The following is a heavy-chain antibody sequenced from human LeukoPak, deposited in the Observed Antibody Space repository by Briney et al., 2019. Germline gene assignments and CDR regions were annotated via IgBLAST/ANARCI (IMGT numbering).Heavy chain of an antibody. CDR3: ARGRYCSSTSCYANYYYYGMDV. J-gene: IGHJ6*02. CDR1: GGSFSGYY. CDR2: INHSGST. Sequence: SETLSLTRAVYGGSFSGYYWSWIRQPPGKGLEWIGEINHSGSTNYNPSLKSRVTISVDTSKNQFSLKLSSVTAADTAVYYCARGRYCSSTSCYANYYYYGMDVWGQGTTVTVSS. V-gene: IGHV4-34*01. D-gene: IGHD2-2*01.